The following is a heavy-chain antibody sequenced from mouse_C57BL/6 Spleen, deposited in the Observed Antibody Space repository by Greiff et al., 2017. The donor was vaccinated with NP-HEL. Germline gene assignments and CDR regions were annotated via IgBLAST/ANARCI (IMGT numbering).Heavy chain of an antibody. Sequence: DVHLVESGGGLVQPKGSLKLSCAASGFSFNTYAMNWVRQAPGKGLEWVARIRSKSNNYATYYADSVKDRFTISRDDSESMLYLQMNNLKTEDTAMYYCVRDDYDAMDYWGQGTSVTVSS. J-gene: IGHJ4*01. CDR3: VRDDYDAMDY. CDR2: IRSKSNNYAT. V-gene: IGHV10-1*01. CDR1: GFSFNTYA.